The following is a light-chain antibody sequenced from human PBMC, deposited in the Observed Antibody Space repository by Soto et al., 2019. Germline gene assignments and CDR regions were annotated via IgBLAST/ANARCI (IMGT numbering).Light chain of an antibody. CDR3: TSYTSRTTWV. Sequence: QSALTQPASVSGSPGQSITISCTGSSTDVGGYQRVSWYQQNPGKAPKLLIYGVTNRPSEISSRFSGSKSGNTASLTISGLQAEDEADYYCTSYTSRTTWVFGGGTKLTVL. J-gene: IGLJ3*02. CDR1: STDVGGYQR. CDR2: GVT. V-gene: IGLV2-14*01.